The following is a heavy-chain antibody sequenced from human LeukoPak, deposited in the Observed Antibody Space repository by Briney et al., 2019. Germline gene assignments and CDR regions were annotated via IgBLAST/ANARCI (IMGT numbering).Heavy chain of an antibody. CDR2: IYSGGST. Sequence: HPGGSLRLSCAASGFTVSSNYMSWVRQAPGKGLEWVSVIYSGGSTYYADSVKGRFTISRDNSKNTLYLQMNSLRAEDTAVYYCARPNFVLFYGLDVWGQGTTVTVSS. CDR1: GFTVSSNY. V-gene: IGHV3-53*01. D-gene: IGHD3-16*01. J-gene: IGHJ6*02. CDR3: ARPNFVLFYGLDV.